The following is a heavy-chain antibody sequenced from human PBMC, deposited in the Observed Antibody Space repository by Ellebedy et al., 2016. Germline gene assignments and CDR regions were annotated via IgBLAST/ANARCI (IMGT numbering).Heavy chain of an antibody. J-gene: IGHJ4*02. D-gene: IGHD2-21*01. Sequence: GESLKISXAASGFTFSSYSMNWVRQAPGKGLEWVSYISSSSSTIYYADSVEGRFTISRDNAKNSLYLQMNSLRAEDTALYYCARGGVGRCGGDCPADFGYWGQGTLVTVSS. V-gene: IGHV3-48*04. CDR3: ARGGVGRCGGDCPADFGY. CDR1: GFTFSSYS. CDR2: ISSSSSTI.